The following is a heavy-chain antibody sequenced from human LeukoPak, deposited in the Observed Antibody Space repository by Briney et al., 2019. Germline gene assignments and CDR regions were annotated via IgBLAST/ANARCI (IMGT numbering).Heavy chain of an antibody. D-gene: IGHD5-18*01. CDR3: ARARGAMVFDY. V-gene: IGHV4-39*07. CDR1: GGSISSSSYY. Sequence: SETLSLTCTVSGGSISSSSYYWGWIRQPPGKGLEWIGSIYYSGSTYYNPSLKSRVTISVDTSKNQFSLKLSSVTAADTAVYYCARARGAMVFDYWGQGTLVTVSS. CDR2: IYYSGST. J-gene: IGHJ4*02.